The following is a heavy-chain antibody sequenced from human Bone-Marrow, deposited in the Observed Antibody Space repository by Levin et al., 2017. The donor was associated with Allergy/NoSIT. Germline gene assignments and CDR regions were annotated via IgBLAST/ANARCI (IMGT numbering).Heavy chain of an antibody. V-gene: IGHV3-7*01. J-gene: IGHJ5*01. D-gene: IGHD3-16*01. CDR1: GFTFGTYW. CDR3: ARGVMWFDS. Sequence: PGGSLRLSCAASGFTFGTYWMSWVRQTPGKGLEWVANIKEDGNEKYYVDSVKGRFTISRDNAKDSLFLQLNSLRVEDTAIYYCARGVMWFDSWGQGTLVTVSS. CDR2: IKEDGNEK.